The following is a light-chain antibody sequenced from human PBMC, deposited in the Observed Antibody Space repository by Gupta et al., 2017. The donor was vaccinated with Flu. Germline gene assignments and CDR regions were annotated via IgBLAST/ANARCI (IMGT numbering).Light chain of an antibody. V-gene: IGLV1-47*01. CDR3: AAWDDSMSGHVV. CDR1: SSNIGSNY. J-gene: IGLJ2*01. CDR2: RNN. Sequence: QSVLTQPPSASGTPGQRVTISCSGSSSNIGSNYVYWYQQLPGTAPKLLIYRNNQRPSGVPDRCSGATSGASASLAISGLRSEDEADYYWAAWDDSMSGHVVFGGGTKLTVL.